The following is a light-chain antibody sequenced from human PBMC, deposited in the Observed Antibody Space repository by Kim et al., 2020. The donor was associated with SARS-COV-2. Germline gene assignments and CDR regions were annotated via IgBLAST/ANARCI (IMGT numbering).Light chain of an antibody. CDR1: PTVLYNSNNKNY. Sequence: DIVMTQSPDSLAVSLGERATLNCKPSPTVLYNSNNKNYLAWYQQKPGQAPKLLIYWASIRESGVSDRFSGSGSETDFTLTISSLQAEDVAVYYCQQYYSTPPSFGQGTKLEI. CDR2: WAS. V-gene: IGKV4-1*01. CDR3: QQYYSTPPS. J-gene: IGKJ2*03.